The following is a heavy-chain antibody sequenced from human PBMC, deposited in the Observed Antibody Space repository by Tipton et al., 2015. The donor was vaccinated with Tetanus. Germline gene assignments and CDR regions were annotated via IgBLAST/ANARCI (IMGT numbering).Heavy chain of an antibody. CDR2: IKEDGSAQ. CDR1: EFPFTSSW. D-gene: IGHD5-24*01. V-gene: IGHV3-7*01. Sequence: SLRLSCVASEFPFTSSWMTWVRQAPGKGLEWLANIKEDGSAQNYLSSVRGRFTISRDNAENSLYLHITALRAEDTAVYFCARDWAYNSFDYWGQGTLVTVSS. J-gene: IGHJ4*02. CDR3: ARDWAYNSFDY.